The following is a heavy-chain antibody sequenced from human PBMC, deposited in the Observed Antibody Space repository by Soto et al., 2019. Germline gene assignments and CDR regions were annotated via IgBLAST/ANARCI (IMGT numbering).Heavy chain of an antibody. V-gene: IGHV1-69*06. Sequence: ASVKVSCKASGGTFSSCAISCVRQAPGQGLEWMGGIIPIFGTANYAQKFQGRVTITADKSTSTAYMELSSLRSEDTAVYYCASSSSGSPTNNWFDPWGQGTLVTVSS. D-gene: IGHD3-10*01. J-gene: IGHJ5*02. CDR1: GGTFSSCA. CDR3: ASSSSGSPTNNWFDP. CDR2: IIPIFGTA.